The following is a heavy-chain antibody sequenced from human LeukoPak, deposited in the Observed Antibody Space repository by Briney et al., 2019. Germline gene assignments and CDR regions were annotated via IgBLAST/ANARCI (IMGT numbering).Heavy chain of an antibody. Sequence: PGGSLRLSCAASGFTFSSYGMSWVRQAPGKGLEWVSAISGSGGSTYYADSVKGRFTISRGNSKNTLYLQMNSLRAEDTAVYYCARCYDSSGYYYGEVAFDIWGQGTMVTVSS. CDR3: ARCYDSSGYYYGEVAFDI. CDR2: ISGSGGST. CDR1: GFTFSSYG. J-gene: IGHJ3*02. V-gene: IGHV3-23*01. D-gene: IGHD3-22*01.